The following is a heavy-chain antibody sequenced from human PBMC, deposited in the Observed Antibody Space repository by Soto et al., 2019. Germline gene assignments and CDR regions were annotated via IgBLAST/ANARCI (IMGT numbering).Heavy chain of an antibody. CDR2: INDGGSA. J-gene: IGHJ4*02. CDR1: GGSFSGYS. V-gene: IGHV4-34*01. CDR3: ARGLFSETHYSGGWYFFDY. Sequence: QVQLQQWGAGLLKPSETLSLTCAVYGGSFSGYSWTWIRQSPGKGLEWIGQINDGGSANYNPSLKSRVPISVDTSNNECFLELRSVTAADTAVYYCARGLFSETHYSGGWYFFDYWGQGTLVTVSS. D-gene: IGHD1-26*01.